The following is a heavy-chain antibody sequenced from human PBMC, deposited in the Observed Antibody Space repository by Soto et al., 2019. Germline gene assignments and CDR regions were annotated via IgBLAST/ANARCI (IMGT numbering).Heavy chain of an antibody. CDR2: INPNSGGT. CDR1: GYTFTGYY. V-gene: IGHV1-2*04. D-gene: IGHD2-8*01. CDR3: ARQYCTNGVCLLDAFDI. J-gene: IGHJ3*02. Sequence: GASVKVSCKASGYTFTGYYMHWVRQAPGQGLEWMGWINPNSGGTNYAQKFQGWVTMTRDTSISTAYMGLSRLRSDDTAVYYCARQYCTNGVCLLDAFDIWGQGTMVTVSS.